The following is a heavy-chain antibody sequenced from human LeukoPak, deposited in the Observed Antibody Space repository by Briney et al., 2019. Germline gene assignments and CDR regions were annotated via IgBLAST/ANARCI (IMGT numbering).Heavy chain of an antibody. V-gene: IGHV1-69*05. D-gene: IGHD3-10*01. CDR2: IIPIFGTA. J-gene: IGHJ6*03. Sequence: SVKVSCKASGGTFSSYAISWVRQAPGQGLEWMGGIIPIFGTANYAQKFQGRVTITTDESTSTAYMELSSLRSEDAAVYYCARASITMVRGVNYYYYMDVWGKGTTVTVSS. CDR1: GGTFSSYA. CDR3: ARASITMVRGVNYYYYMDV.